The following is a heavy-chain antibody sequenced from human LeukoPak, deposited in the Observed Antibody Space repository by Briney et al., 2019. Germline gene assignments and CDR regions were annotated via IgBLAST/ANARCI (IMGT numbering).Heavy chain of an antibody. CDR2: IKQDGSEK. Sequence: GGSLRLSCAASGFTFSNYWKSWVRQAPGKGLEWVANIKQDGSEKYYVDSVKGRFTISRDNAKNSLYLQMNSLRAEDTAVYFCARDPFGVYSDYWGQGTLVTVSS. V-gene: IGHV3-7*01. CDR1: GFTFSNYW. CDR3: ARDPFGVYSDY. D-gene: IGHD2-8*01. J-gene: IGHJ4*02.